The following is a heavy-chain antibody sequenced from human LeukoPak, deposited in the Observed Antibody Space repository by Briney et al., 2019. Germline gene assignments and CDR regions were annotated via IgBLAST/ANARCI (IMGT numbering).Heavy chain of an antibody. D-gene: IGHD1-26*01. V-gene: IGHV3-15*01. CDR2: IKSKTDGGTT. CDR3: TTSGSYYDVDY. CDR1: GFTFSSYA. J-gene: IGHJ4*02. Sequence: GGSLRLSCAVSGFTFSSYAMSWVRQAPGKGLEWVGRIKSKTDGGTTDYAAPVKGRFTISRDDSKNTLYLQMNSLKTEDTAVYYCTTSGSYYDVDYWGQGTLVTVSS.